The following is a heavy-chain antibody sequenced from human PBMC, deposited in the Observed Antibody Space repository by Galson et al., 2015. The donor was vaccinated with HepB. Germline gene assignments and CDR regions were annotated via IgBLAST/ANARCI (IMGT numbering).Heavy chain of an antibody. J-gene: IGHJ4*02. Sequence: SLRLSCAASGFTFSSYAMSWVRQAPGKGLEWVSAISGSGGSTYYADSVKGRFTISRDNSKNTLYLQMNSLRAEDTAVYYCAKDKGSSSWYDYWGQGTLVTVSS. CDR3: AKDKGSSSWYDY. CDR1: GFTFSSYA. CDR2: ISGSGGST. D-gene: IGHD6-13*01. V-gene: IGHV3-23*01.